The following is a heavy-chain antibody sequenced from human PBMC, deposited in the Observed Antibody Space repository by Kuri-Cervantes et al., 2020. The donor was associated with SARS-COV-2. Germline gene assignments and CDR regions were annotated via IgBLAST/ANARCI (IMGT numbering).Heavy chain of an antibody. CDR1: GFTFSSYA. D-gene: IGHD6-19*01. J-gene: IGHJ4*02. CDR2: ISYDGSNK. CDR3: ARVVSGPGGVDH. V-gene: IGHV3-30*14. Sequence: GESLKISCAASGFTFSSYAMHWVRQAPGKGLEWVAVISYDGSNKYYADSVKGRFTISRDNSKNTLFLQMNSLRIEDTALYYCARVVSGPGGVDHWGQGTLVTVSS.